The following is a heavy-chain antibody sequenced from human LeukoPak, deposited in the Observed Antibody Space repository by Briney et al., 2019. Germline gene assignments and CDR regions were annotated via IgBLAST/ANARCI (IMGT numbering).Heavy chain of an antibody. CDR3: AREGKIAVAGMRGYYFDY. J-gene: IGHJ4*02. V-gene: IGHV4-31*03. CDR1: GGSISSGGYY. Sequence: SETLSLTCTVSGGSISSGGYYWSWIRQHPGKGLEWIGYIYYSGSTYYNPSLKCRVTISVDTSKDQFSLKLSSVTAADTAVYYRAREGKIAVAGMRGYYFDYWGQGTLVTVSS. D-gene: IGHD6-19*01. CDR2: IYYSGST.